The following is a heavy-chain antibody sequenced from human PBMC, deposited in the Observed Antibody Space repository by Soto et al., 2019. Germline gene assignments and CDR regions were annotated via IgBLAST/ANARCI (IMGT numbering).Heavy chain of an antibody. Sequence: EVQLLGSGGALVQPGGSLRLSCAASGFTFSTYAKTWVRQAPGKGLEWVASLTNTGDSTHYPDSVKGRFTISRDNSKNTMYLQLSSLRAEDTAVYYCARGGPRVGYRDLDYWGQGTQVTVSS. D-gene: IGHD5-18*01. CDR2: LTNTGDST. CDR1: GFTFSTYA. J-gene: IGHJ4*02. V-gene: IGHV3-23*01. CDR3: ARGGPRVGYRDLDY.